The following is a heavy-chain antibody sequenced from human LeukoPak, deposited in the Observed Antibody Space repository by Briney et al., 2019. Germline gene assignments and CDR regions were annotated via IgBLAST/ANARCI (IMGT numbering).Heavy chain of an antibody. J-gene: IGHJ4*02. Sequence: QPGGSLRLSCAASGFSVSSNYMNWVRQAPGKGLEWVTIIYSGGSTYYADSVKGRFTISRDNSKNTLYLQMNSLRVEDTAVYYCARELHWGQGTLVTVSS. CDR2: IYSGGST. CDR3: ARELH. CDR1: GFSVSSNY. V-gene: IGHV3-66*02. D-gene: IGHD1-26*01.